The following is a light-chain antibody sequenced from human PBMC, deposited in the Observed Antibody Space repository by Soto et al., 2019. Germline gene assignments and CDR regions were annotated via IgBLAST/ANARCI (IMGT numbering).Light chain of an antibody. J-gene: IGKJ2*01. V-gene: IGKV1-39*01. CDR1: QNINSH. CDR2: AAS. Sequence: DIQMTQSPSSLSASIGDRVTITCRASQNINSHLNWYQQKPVKAPKVLIYAASRLQSGVPSRFSGSGSGTEFTLTISSLEPEDFATYYCQQSHITTLFTFGKGTKLEIK. CDR3: QQSHITTLFT.